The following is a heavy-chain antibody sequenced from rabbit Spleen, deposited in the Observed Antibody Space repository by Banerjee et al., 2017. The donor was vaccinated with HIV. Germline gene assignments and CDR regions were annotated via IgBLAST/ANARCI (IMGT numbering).Heavy chain of an antibody. CDR1: GFTISSSDY. D-gene: IGHD4-2*01. J-gene: IGHJ3*01. CDR2: IYVGSGST. V-gene: IGHV1S45*01. CDR3: ARDGGDAGYDLNM. Sequence: QEQLEESGGGLVQPEGSLTLTCTASGFTISSSDYMCWVRQAPGKGLEWIACIYVGSGSTHYASWAKGRFTISKTSSTTVTLQMTSLTAADTATYFCARDGGDAGYDLNMWGQGTLVTVS.